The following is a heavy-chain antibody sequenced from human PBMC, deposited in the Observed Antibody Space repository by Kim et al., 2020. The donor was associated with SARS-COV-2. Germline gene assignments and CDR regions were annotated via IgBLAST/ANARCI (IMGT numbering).Heavy chain of an antibody. D-gene: IGHD3-16*01. CDR3: AKDTITFGGVTLPDY. CDR2: ISYDGSNK. J-gene: IGHJ4*02. CDR1: GFTFSSYG. V-gene: IGHV3-30*18. Sequence: GGSLRLSCAASGFTFSSYGMHWVRQAPGKGLEWVAVISYDGSNKYYADSVKGRFTISRDNSKNTLYLQMNSLRAEDTAVYYCAKDTITFGGVTLPDYWGQGTLVTVSS.